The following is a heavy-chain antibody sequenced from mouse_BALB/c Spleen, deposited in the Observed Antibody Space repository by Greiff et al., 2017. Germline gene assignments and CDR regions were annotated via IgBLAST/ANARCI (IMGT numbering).Heavy chain of an antibody. V-gene: IGHV1-18*01. CDR2: INPNNGGT. D-gene: IGHD2-4*01. CDR3: AREDDYESFAY. CDR1: GYTFTDYN. J-gene: IGHJ3*01. Sequence: EVQLQQSGPELVKPGASVKIPCKASGYTFTDYNMDWVKQSHGKSLEWIGDINPNNGGTIYNQKFKGKATLTVDKSSSTAYMELRSLTSEDTAVYYCAREDDYESFAYWGQGTLVTVSA.